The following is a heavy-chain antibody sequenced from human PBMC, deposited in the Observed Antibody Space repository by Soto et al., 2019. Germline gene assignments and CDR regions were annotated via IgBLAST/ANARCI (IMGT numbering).Heavy chain of an antibody. CDR3: ATDRGGYCSGGSCSEAWFDP. V-gene: IGHV1-3*01. D-gene: IGHD2-15*01. CDR1: GYTFTSYP. Sequence: ASVKVSCKASGYTFTSYPMNWLRQAHEQRPEWMGWINAGNGGTKYSQKFQGRVSITRDTSASTAYMQLSRLRSEDTAVYYCATDRGGYCSGGSCSEAWFDPWGQGTLVTVSS. J-gene: IGHJ5*02. CDR2: INAGNGGT.